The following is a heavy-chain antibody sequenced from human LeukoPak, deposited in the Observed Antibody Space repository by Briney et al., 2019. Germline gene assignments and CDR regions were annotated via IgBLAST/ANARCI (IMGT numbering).Heavy chain of an antibody. CDR2: VSGSGGST. CDR3: ANPSGKLLS. D-gene: IGHD4-23*01. V-gene: IGHV3-23*01. J-gene: IGHJ4*02. Sequence: GRSLRLSCAASGFTFSSYAMHWVRQAPGKGLEWVSAVSGSGGSTYYADSVKGRFTISRDNSKNTLYLQMNSLRAEDTAVYYSANPSGKLLSRGQGTLVTVSS. CDR1: GFTFSSYA.